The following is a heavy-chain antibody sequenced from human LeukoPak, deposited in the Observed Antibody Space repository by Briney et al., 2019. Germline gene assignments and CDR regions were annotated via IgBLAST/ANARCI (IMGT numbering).Heavy chain of an antibody. D-gene: IGHD3-10*01. V-gene: IGHV3-74*01. CDR2: INSDGTST. Sequence: GGSLRLSCAASGFTLSNAWMHWVRQAPGKGPVWVSRINSDGTSTSYANSVKGRFTISRDNAKNTLYLQMNSLRAEDTAVYYCARDYGRSRDYGMDVWGQGTTVTVSS. CDR3: ARDYGRSRDYGMDV. J-gene: IGHJ6*02. CDR1: GFTLSNAW.